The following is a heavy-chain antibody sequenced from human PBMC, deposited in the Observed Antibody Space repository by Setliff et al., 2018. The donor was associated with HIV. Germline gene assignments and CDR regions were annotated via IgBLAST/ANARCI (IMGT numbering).Heavy chain of an antibody. CDR3: ARVSSALFLPQYHFDY. V-gene: IGHV3-48*03. Sequence: AGGSLRLSCAASGFTLSSYEMNWVRQAPGKGLGWVSYISSSGSTVYYADSAKGRFTISRDNSKNTLYLQMNSLRAEDTAIYYCARVSSALFLPQYHFDYWGQGTLVTVSS. CDR2: ISSSGSTV. D-gene: IGHD2-21*01. CDR1: GFTLSSYE. J-gene: IGHJ4*02.